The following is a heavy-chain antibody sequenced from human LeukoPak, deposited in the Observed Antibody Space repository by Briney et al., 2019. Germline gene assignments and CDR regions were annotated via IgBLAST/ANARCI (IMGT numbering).Heavy chain of an antibody. CDR1: GFTFSSYA. CDR3: ARGSVLERRDYYYGMDV. J-gene: IGHJ6*02. V-gene: IGHV3-23*01. D-gene: IGHD1-1*01. Sequence: GGSLRLSCAASGFTFSSYAMSWVRQAPGKGLEWVSAISGSGGSTYYADSVKGRFTISRDNSKNTLYLQMNSLRAEDTAVYYCARGSVLERRDYYYGMDVWGQGTTVTVSS. CDR2: ISGSGGST.